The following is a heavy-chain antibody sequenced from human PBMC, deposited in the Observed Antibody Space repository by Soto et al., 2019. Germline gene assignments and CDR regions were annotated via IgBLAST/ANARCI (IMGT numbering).Heavy chain of an antibody. D-gene: IGHD3-10*01. CDR1: GFTFSNTA. CDR3: ARDLTSYGSGNATIDY. CDR2: IWYDGSNK. V-gene: IGHV3-33*01. Sequence: GSLRLSCAASGFTFSNTAMHWVRQAPGKGLEWVAVIWYDGSNKYYRDSVKGRFTISRDNSKNILYLQMNSLVDEDTAVYYCARDLTSYGSGNATIDYWGQGTLVTVSS. J-gene: IGHJ4*02.